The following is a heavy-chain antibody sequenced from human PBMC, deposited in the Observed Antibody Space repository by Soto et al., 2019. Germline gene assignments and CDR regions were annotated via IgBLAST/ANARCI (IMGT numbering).Heavy chain of an antibody. CDR1: GYTFTGYY. J-gene: IGHJ6*02. Sequence: ASVKVSCKASGYTFTGYYIHWVRQAPGQGLEWMGWINPNSGGTNYAQKFQGRVTMTRDTSISTAYMELSRMRSDDTAVYYCATKLNTLHNGRYYYYYGMDVWGQGTTVTVSS. CDR3: ATKLNTLHNGRYYYYYGMDV. D-gene: IGHD2-8*01. CDR2: INPNSGGT. V-gene: IGHV1-2*02.